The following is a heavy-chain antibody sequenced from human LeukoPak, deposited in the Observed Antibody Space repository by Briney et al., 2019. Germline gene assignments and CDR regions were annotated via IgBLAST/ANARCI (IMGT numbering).Heavy chain of an antibody. J-gene: IGHJ4*02. CDR3: AREGGSSSWYRRGRFFDY. V-gene: IGHV3-30*02. CDR1: GFTFSSYG. D-gene: IGHD6-13*01. CDR2: IRYDGSNK. Sequence: PGGSLRLSCAASGFTFSSYGMHWVRQAPGKGLEWVAFIRYDGSNKYYADSVKGRFTISRDNSKNTLYLQMNSLRAEDTAVYYCAREGGSSSWYRRGRFFDYWGQGTLVTVSS.